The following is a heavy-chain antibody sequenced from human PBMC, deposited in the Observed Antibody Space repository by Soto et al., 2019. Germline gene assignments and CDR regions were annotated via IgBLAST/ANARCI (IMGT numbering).Heavy chain of an antibody. CDR2: IYHSGST. V-gene: IGHV4-30-2*01. CDR1: GGSISSGGYS. Sequence: SETLSLTCAVSGGSISSGGYSWSWIRQPPGKGLEWIGYIYHSGSTYYNPSLKSRVTISVDRSKNQFSLKLSSVTAADTAVYYCATTLNYYYGMDVWGQGTTVTVSS. J-gene: IGHJ6*02. CDR3: ATTLNYYYGMDV.